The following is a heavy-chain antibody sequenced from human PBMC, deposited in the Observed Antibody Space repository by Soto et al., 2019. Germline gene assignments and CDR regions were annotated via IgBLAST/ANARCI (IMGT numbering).Heavy chain of an antibody. CDR2: INPDNGDT. CDR3: ARGVRVSADLYYYMDV. V-gene: IGHV1-18*01. D-gene: IGHD3-10*02. Sequence: QVQLVQSGAEVKKPGASLKVSCKASGYTFSNFGVSWVRQAPGQGLEWIGWINPDNGDTNYGQKFQGRATMTTDTFTNTAYMEVRGLRSDDTAVSYCARGVRVSADLYYYMDVGGEGTTVTVSS. J-gene: IGHJ6*03. CDR1: GYTFSNFG.